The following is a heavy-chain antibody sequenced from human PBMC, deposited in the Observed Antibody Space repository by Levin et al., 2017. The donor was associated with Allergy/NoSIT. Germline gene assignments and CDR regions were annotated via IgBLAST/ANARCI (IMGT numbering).Heavy chain of an antibody. CDR2: IYYSGST. J-gene: IGHJ3*02. V-gene: IGHV4-59*01. CDR1: GGSISGYY. CDR3: ARVPTKYSSSWYGAFDI. Sequence: SETLSLTCIVSGGSISGYYWSWIRQPPGKGLEWIGYIYYSGSTSYNPSLKSRVTISVDTSKNQFSLKVSSVTAADTAVYYCARVPTKYSSSWYGAFDIWGQGTMVTVSS. D-gene: IGHD6-13*01.